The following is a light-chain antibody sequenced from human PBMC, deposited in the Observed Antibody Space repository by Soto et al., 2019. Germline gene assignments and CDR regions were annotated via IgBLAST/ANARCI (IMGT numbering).Light chain of an antibody. CDR2: DAS. V-gene: IGKV1-5*01. J-gene: IGKJ2*01. CDR1: QSISSW. CDR3: QQYYYYPYT. Sequence: DIQMTQSPSTLSASVGDRVTITCRASQSISSWLAWYQQKPGKAPKLLIYDASSLESGVPSRFSGSGSGTDFTLTISSLQPEDFAAYYCQQYYYYPYTFGQGTQLEIK.